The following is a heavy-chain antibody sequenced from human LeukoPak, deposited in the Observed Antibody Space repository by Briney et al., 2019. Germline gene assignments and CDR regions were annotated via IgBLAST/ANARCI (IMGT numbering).Heavy chain of an antibody. V-gene: IGHV3-48*04. D-gene: IGHD5-18*01. Sequence: GGSLRLSCAASGFSFSDYALHWVRQAPGKGLEWLSCISSSGTVIYYADSVQGRFTISRDNAKNSLYLQMNSLRAEDTALYYCAKGGYSYGTDAFDIWGQGTMVTVSS. CDR3: AKGGYSYGTDAFDI. CDR2: ISSSGTVI. J-gene: IGHJ3*02. CDR1: GFSFSDYA.